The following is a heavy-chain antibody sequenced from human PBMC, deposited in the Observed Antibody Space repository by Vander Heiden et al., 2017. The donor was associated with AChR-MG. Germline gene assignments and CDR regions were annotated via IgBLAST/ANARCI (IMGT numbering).Heavy chain of an antibody. Sequence: EVQLVESGGALIEPGRSLRLSCPTSGFPFGDYGMLWFRQATGKGLEWVGLIRSKARGGATEYAASVKGRFTLSRDDSKSIAYLQMNSLKTEDTALYYCTRAEEGSIWSGRVFDYWGEGTLVTVS. J-gene: IGHJ4*02. CDR1: GFPFGDYG. CDR2: IRSKARGGAT. CDR3: TRAEEGSIWSGRVFDY. V-gene: IGHV3-49*03. D-gene: IGHD6-13*01.